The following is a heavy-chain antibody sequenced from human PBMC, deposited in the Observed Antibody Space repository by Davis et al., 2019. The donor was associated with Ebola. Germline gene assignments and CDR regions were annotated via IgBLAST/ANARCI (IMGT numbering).Heavy chain of an antibody. V-gene: IGHV4-34*01. Sequence: PSETLSLTCAVYGGSFSGYYWSWIRQPPGKGLEWIGEINHSGSTNYNPSLKSRVTISVDTSKNQFSLKLSSVTAADTAVYYCAKGPLGFSLYGMDVWGQGTTVTVSS. CDR2: INHSGST. J-gene: IGHJ6*02. CDR1: GGSFSGYY. D-gene: IGHD3-3*01. CDR3: AKGPLGFSLYGMDV.